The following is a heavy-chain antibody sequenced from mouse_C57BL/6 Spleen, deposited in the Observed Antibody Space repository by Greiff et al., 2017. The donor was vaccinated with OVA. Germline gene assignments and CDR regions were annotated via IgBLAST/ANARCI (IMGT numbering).Heavy chain of an antibody. CDR3: ARRYDYDGAMDY. CDR1: GFTFSDYG. V-gene: IGHV5-17*01. Sequence: EVKVVESGGGLVKPGGSLKLSCAASGFTFSDYGMHWVRQAPEKGLEWVAYISSGSSTIYYADTVKGRFTISRDNAKNTLFLQMTSLRSEDTAMYYCARRYDYDGAMDYWGQGTSVTVSS. D-gene: IGHD2-4*01. CDR2: ISSGSSTI. J-gene: IGHJ4*01.